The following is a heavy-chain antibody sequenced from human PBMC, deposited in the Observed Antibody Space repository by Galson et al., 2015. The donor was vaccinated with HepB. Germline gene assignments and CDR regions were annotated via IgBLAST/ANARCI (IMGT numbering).Heavy chain of an antibody. CDR1: GFTFSSYG. Sequence: SLRLSCAASGFTFSSYGMHWVRQAPGKGLEWVAVISYDGSNKYYADSVKGRFTISRDNSKNTLYLQMNSLRAEDTAVYYCAKLYCSGGSCRDAFDIWGQGTMVTVSS. CDR3: AKLYCSGGSCRDAFDI. CDR2: ISYDGSNK. J-gene: IGHJ3*02. D-gene: IGHD2-15*01. V-gene: IGHV3-30*18.